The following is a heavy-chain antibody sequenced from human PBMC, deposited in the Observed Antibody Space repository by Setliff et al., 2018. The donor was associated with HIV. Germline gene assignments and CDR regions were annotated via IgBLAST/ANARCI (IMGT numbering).Heavy chain of an antibody. Sequence: GASVKVSCKASGYTFTNYGISWVRQAPGQGLEWMGWINPNSGGTNYAQKFQGRLTMTEDTSTDTAYMELSSLRSDDTAMYYCATDPGYSSTWYSESFQHWGQGTVVTVSS. CDR3: ATDPGYSSTWYSESFQH. D-gene: IGHD6-13*01. CDR2: INPNSGGT. V-gene: IGHV1-18*01. J-gene: IGHJ1*01. CDR1: GYTFTNYG.